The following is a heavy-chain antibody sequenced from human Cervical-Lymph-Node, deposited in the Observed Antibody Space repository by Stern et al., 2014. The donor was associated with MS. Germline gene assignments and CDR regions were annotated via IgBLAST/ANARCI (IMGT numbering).Heavy chain of an antibody. CDR3: ARGSGGEGFDY. Sequence: VQLVESGGGVVQPGRSLRLSCAASGFTFSDFGMHWVRQAPGKGLEWVAIIWYDGSNKNYAYAVKGRFTISRDNSKNTVFLQMNSLSAEDTAVYYCARGSGGEGFDYWGQGTLVTVSS. V-gene: IGHV3-33*01. J-gene: IGHJ4*02. D-gene: IGHD3-16*01. CDR1: GFTFSDFG. CDR2: IWYDGSNK.